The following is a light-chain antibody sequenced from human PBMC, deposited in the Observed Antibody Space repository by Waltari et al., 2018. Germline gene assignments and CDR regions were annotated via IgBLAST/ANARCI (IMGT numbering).Light chain of an antibody. V-gene: IGLV1-44*01. CDR1: LSNIESNT. Sequence: QSVLTQPPSASGTPGQRVTISCSGSLSNIESNTVNWYRQLPETAPTLLSYGEIERPSGGPARFSGSKSGSSASLAISVLQSADEADYYCAGCDDSLNGPVFGGGTKLTVL. CDR2: GEI. J-gene: IGLJ3*02. CDR3: AGCDDSLNGPV.